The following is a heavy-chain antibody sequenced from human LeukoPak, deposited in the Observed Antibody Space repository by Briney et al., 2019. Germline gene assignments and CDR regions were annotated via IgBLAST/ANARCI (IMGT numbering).Heavy chain of an antibody. CDR3: ATEEIRQWLVRNDY. CDR2: VDPEDGET. D-gene: IGHD6-19*01. V-gene: IGHV1-69-2*01. CDR1: GYTFTDYY. J-gene: IGHJ4*02. Sequence: ASMKISCKVSGYTFTDYYMHWVQQAPGKGLEWMGLVDPEDGETIYAEKFQGRVTITADTSTDTAYMELSSLRSEDTAVYYCATEEIRQWLVRNDYWGQGTLVTVSS.